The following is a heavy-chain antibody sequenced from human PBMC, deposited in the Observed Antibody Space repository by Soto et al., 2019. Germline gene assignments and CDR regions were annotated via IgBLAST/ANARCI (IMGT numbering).Heavy chain of an antibody. V-gene: IGHV4-31*03. J-gene: IGHJ4*02. D-gene: IGHD5-12*01. CDR1: GGSISSGGYY. CDR2: IYYSGST. Sequence: ASETLSLTCTVSGGSISSGGYYWSWIRQHPGKGLEWIGYIYYSGSTYYNPSLKSRVTTSVDTSKNQFSLKLSSVTAADTAVYYCARGGYSGYDFDYWGQGTLVTVSS. CDR3: ARGGYSGYDFDY.